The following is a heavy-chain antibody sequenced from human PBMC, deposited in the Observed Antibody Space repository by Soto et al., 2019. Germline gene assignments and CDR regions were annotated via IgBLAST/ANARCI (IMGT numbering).Heavy chain of an antibody. CDR1: GFTFSDYY. V-gene: IGHV3-11*01. J-gene: IGHJ4*02. Sequence: GGSLRLSCAASGFTFSDYYTSWIRQAPGKGLEWVSYISSSGSTIYYADSVKGRFTISRDNAKNSLYLQMNSLRAEDTAVYYCARVRGSSIAARPLYFDYWGQGTLVTVSS. CDR2: ISSSGSTI. D-gene: IGHD6-6*01. CDR3: ARVRGSSIAARPLYFDY.